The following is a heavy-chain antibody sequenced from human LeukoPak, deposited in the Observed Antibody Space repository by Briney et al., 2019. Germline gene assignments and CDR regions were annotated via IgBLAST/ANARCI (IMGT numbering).Heavy chain of an antibody. CDR1: GGSISSYY. CDR3: ARHGSYSSSPGFDY. J-gene: IGHJ4*02. V-gene: IGHV4-59*08. D-gene: IGHD6-6*01. CDR2: IYYSGGT. Sequence: SETLSLTCTVSGGSISSYYWSWLRQPPGKGLERIAYIYYSGGTNYNPSLKSRVTISVDTSKNQFSLKLTSVTAADTAVYYCARHGSYSSSPGFDYWGQGTLVTVSS.